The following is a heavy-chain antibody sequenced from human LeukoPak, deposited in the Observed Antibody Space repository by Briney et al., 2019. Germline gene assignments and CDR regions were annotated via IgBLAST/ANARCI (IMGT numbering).Heavy chain of an antibody. J-gene: IGHJ4*02. Sequence: GGSLRLSCAASGFTFSSYWMSWVRQAPGKGLEWVANIKQDGSEKYYVDSVKGRFTISRDNAKNSLYLQMNSLRAEDTAIYYCARDKYYDSTGYYYSDYWGQGTLVTVSS. CDR2: IKQDGSEK. D-gene: IGHD3-22*01. V-gene: IGHV3-7*03. CDR3: ARDKYYDSTGYYYSDY. CDR1: GFTFSSYW.